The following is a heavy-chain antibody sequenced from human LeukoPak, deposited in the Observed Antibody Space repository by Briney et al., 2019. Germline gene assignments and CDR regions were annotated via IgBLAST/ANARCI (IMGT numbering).Heavy chain of an antibody. V-gene: IGHV3-43*02. CDR2: ISGDGSGT. Sequence: PGGSLRLSCAASGFTFDDYAMHWVRQALEKGLEWVSLISGDGSGTDYADSVKGRFTISRDNSKNSLYLQMNSLRPEDTALHYCAKGLDTSIFRWFDPWGQGTLVTVSS. CDR3: AKGLDTSIFRWFDP. D-gene: IGHD5-18*01. CDR1: GFTFDDYA. J-gene: IGHJ5*02.